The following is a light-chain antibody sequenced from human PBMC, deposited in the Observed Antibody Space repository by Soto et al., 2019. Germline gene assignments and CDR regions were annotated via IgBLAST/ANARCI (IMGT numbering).Light chain of an antibody. CDR3: QQYDTYPLT. J-gene: IGKJ4*01. CDR2: DAS. CDR1: QSIRTW. Sequence: DIQITQSPPTLSASVSDRVTITCRASQSIRTWLAWYRQKPGQAPKLLIQDASKLESGVPSRFSGSGSGTEFTLTISSLQPDDFATYYCQQYDTYPLTFGGGTNVDIK. V-gene: IGKV1-5*01.